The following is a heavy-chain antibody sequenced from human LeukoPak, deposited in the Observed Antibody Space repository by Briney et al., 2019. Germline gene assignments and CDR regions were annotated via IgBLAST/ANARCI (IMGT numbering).Heavy chain of an antibody. CDR2: INPNSGGT. CDR1: GGTFSSYA. J-gene: IGHJ3*02. Sequence: RASVKVSCKASGGTFSSYAISWVRQAPGQGLEWMGRINPNSGGTNYAQKFQGRVTMTRDTSISTAYMELSRLRSDDTAVYYCARDLRRLRLGESTYDAFDIWGQGTMVTVSS. CDR3: ARDLRRLRLGESTYDAFDI. V-gene: IGHV1-2*06. D-gene: IGHD3-16*01.